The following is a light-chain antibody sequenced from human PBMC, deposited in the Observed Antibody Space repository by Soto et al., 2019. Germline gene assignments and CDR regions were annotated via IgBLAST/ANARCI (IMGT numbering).Light chain of an antibody. Sequence: QSVLTQPPSVSGAPGQRVTISCTGTNSNIGAGYAVHWYQQLPGTAPKLLIYAASIRPSGVPGRFSGSKSDTSASLAIAGLQAEDEAEYDCQSYDSSLSAYVFGTGTKLTVL. CDR2: AAS. CDR3: QSYDSSLSAYV. J-gene: IGLJ1*01. V-gene: IGLV1-40*01. CDR1: NSNIGAGYA.